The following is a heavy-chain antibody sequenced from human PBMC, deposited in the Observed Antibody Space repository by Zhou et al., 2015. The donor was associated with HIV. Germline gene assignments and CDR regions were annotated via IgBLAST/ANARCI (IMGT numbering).Heavy chain of an antibody. CDR3: AADRDDEEVAVDPGLRYYYDMDV. J-gene: IGHJ6*01. CDR1: GYTFTGYY. D-gene: IGHD6-19*01. Sequence: QVQLVQSGAEVKKPGASVKVSCKASGYTFTGYYMHWVRQAPGQGLEWMGWINPNSGGTNYAQKFQGWVTMTRDTSISTAYMELSRLRSDDTAVYYCAADRDDEEVAVDPGLRYYYDMDVVGTRDHGHRSP. V-gene: IGHV1-2*04. CDR2: INPNSGGT.